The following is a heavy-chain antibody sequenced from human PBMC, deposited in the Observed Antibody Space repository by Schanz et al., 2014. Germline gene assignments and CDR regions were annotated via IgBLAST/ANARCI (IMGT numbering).Heavy chain of an antibody. CDR1: GYTFTAYY. J-gene: IGHJ5*01. CDR3: ARDSDVSKYNLFDS. V-gene: IGHV1-2*06. CDR2: INPNSGGT. Sequence: QVHLVQSGAEVKKPGASVKVSCKASGYTFTAYYMHWVRQAPGQGLEWMGRINPNSGGTNYAQKFQGRVTMTRDTSISTVYMELTRLTFDDTAIYYCARDSDVSKYNLFDSWGQGTLVTVSS.